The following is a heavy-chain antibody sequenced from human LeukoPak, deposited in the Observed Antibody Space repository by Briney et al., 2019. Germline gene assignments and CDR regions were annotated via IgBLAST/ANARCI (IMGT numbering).Heavy chain of an antibody. CDR1: GFTFDDYA. Sequence: PGGSLRLSCAAPGFTFDDYAMHWVRQAPGKGLEWVSLISGDGSSTYYTDSVKGRFTISRDNSKNSLYLQMNSLTTEDTALYYCAKDSGYTSGWYEYFQHWGQGTLVTVSS. CDR3: AKDSGYTSGWYEYFQH. D-gene: IGHD6-19*01. CDR2: ISGDGSST. V-gene: IGHV3-43*02. J-gene: IGHJ1*01.